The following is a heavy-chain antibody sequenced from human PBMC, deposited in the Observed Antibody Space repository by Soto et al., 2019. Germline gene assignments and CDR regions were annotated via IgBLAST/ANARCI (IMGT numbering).Heavy chain of an antibody. CDR3: ASIRYFDWLGPPHYGMDV. D-gene: IGHD3-9*01. J-gene: IGHJ6*02. V-gene: IGHV1-69*13. Sequence: SVKVSCKASGGTFSSYAISWVRQAPGQGLEWMGGIIPIFGTANYAQKFQGRVTITADESTSTAYMELSSLRSEDTAVYYCASIRYFDWLGPPHYGMDVWGQGTTVTVSS. CDR1: GGTFSSYA. CDR2: IIPIFGTA.